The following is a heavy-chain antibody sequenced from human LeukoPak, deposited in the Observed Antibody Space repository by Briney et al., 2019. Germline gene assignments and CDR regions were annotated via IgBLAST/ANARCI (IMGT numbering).Heavy chain of an antibody. J-gene: IGHJ3*02. D-gene: IGHD3-3*01. CDR1: GFTFSNNW. CDR3: AQGGFWSGYYGGLESGAFDI. V-gene: IGHV3-7*03. CDR2: IKQDGSAQ. Sequence: GGSLRLSCAASGFTFSNNWMTWVRQAPGKGLEWVAKIKQDGSAQYYADSVKGRFTITRDNAKNSLYLQMNSLRAEDTAVYYCAQGGFWSGYYGGLESGAFDIWGQGTMVTVSS.